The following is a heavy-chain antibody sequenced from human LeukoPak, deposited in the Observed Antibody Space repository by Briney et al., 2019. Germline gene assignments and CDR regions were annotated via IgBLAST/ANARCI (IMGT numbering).Heavy chain of an antibody. CDR1: GFTFSSYG. D-gene: IGHD5-12*01. J-gene: IGHJ4*02. CDR3: AIRGYSGYDDRGLV. Sequence: GRSLRLSCAASGFTFSSYGMHWVRQAPGKGLEWVAVISYDGSNKYYADSVKGRFTISRDNSKNTLYLQMNSLRAEDTAVYYCAIRGYSGYDDRGLVWGQGTLVTVSS. CDR2: ISYDGSNK. V-gene: IGHV3-30*03.